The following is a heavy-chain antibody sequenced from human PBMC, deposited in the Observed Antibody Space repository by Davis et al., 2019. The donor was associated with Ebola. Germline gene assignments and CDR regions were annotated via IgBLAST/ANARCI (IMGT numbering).Heavy chain of an antibody. CDR3: ARGPRNYGFDF. J-gene: IGHJ4*02. Sequence: ASVKVSCKASGGTFSSYAINWVRQTTGQGLEWLGWMNPNSGNTGYAQKFQGRVTMTWSTSISTAYMELSSLTSDDTAVYYCARGPRNYGFDFWGQGTLVTVSS. CDR2: MNPNSGNT. D-gene: IGHD1-7*01. CDR1: GGTFSSYA. V-gene: IGHV1-8*02.